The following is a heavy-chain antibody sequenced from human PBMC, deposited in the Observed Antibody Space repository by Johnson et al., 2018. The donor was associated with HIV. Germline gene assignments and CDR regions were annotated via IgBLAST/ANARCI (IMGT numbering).Heavy chain of an antibody. D-gene: IGHD4-23*01. CDR2: ISYDGSNQ. Sequence: QVQLVESGGGVVQPGRSLRLSCAASGFTFSIYGMHWVRQAPGKGLEWVAVISYDGSNQYYADSVKGRFTISRDNAKNSLYLQMNSLRAEDTAVYYCAKADYGGNPDDAFDIWGQGTMVTVSS. J-gene: IGHJ3*02. V-gene: IGHV3-30*18. CDR3: AKADYGGNPDDAFDI. CDR1: GFTFSIYG.